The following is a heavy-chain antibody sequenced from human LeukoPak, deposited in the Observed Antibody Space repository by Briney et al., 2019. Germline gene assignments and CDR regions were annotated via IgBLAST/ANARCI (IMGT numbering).Heavy chain of an antibody. D-gene: IGHD3-10*01. CDR3: ASFGRYNWFDP. CDR1: GFTFSSYW. Sequence: GGSLRLSCTASGFTFSSYWMHWVRQAPGKGLVWVSRINSDGSSTSYADSVKGRFTISGDNAKNTLYLQMNSLRAEDTAVYYCASFGRYNWFDPWGQGTLVTVSS. V-gene: IGHV3-74*01. J-gene: IGHJ5*02. CDR2: INSDGSST.